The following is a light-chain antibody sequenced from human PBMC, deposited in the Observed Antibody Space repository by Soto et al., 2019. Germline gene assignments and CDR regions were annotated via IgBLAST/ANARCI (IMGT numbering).Light chain of an antibody. J-gene: IGKJ2*01. CDR1: QSVSSSY. CDR3: QQYGSSPLYP. Sequence: EIVLTQSPGTLSLSPGERATLSCRASQSVSSSYLAWYQQKPGQAPRLLIYGESSRATGVPDRFSGSGSGTDFTLTISRLEPEDFAVYYCQQYGSSPLYPFGQGTKLEIK. V-gene: IGKV3-20*01. CDR2: GES.